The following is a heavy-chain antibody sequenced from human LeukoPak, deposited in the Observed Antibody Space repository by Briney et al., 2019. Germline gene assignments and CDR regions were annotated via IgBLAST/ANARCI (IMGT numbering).Heavy chain of an antibody. V-gene: IGHV1-69*05. J-gene: IGHJ4*02. Sequence: GASVKVSCKASGGTFSSYAISWVRQAPGQGLEWMGGIIPIFGTASYAQKFQGRVTITTDESTSTAYMELSSLRSEDTAVYYCARVRSDGVVTAIHDYWGQGTLVTVSS. CDR3: ARVRSDGVVTAIHDY. D-gene: IGHD2-21*02. CDR1: GGTFSSYA. CDR2: IIPIFGTA.